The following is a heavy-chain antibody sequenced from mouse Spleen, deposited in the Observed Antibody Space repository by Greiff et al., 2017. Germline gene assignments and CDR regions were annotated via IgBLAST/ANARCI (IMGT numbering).Heavy chain of an antibody. D-gene: IGHD1-1*01. CDR1: GYAFSSSW. J-gene: IGHJ4*01. CDR3: ARRPTGSSLYYAMDY. Sequence: QVQLQQSGPELVKPGASVKISCKASGYAFSSSWMNWVKQRPGKGLEWIGRIYPGDGDTNYNGKFKGKATLTADKSSSTAYMQLSSLTSEDSAVYFCARRPTGSSLYYAMDYWGQGTSVTVSS. V-gene: IGHV1-82*01. CDR2: IYPGDGDT.